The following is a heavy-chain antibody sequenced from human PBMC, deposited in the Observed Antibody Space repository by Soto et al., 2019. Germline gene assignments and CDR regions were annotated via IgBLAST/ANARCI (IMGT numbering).Heavy chain of an antibody. CDR2: ISGYNDKR. CDR3: ARGWGKYYGVNDY. Sequence: QIHLVQSGAEVKRPGASVRVSCKASGYTFNTFGITWVRRAPGQGLEWMGCISGYNDKRDYSRRRQGRVTLTADPSTETAYLELTSLPSDDTAVYYCARGWGKYYGVNDYWGQGPLVTVPS. D-gene: IGHD3-16*01. V-gene: IGHV1-18*01. CDR1: GYTFNTFG. J-gene: IGHJ4*02.